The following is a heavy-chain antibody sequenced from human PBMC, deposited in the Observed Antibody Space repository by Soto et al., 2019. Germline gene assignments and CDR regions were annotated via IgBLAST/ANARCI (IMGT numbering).Heavy chain of an antibody. CDR1: GFIFSDYS. CDR2: ISRSSTFT. J-gene: IGHJ5*02. V-gene: IGHV3-21*01. CDR3: AKGDSSGWFLWFDP. D-gene: IGHD6-19*01. Sequence: PGGSLRLSCAASGFIFSDYSMNWVRQTPGKGLEWVSSISRSSTFTYYTDSVKGRFTISRDNAKNSVYLQMNSLRAEDTAVYYCAKGDSSGWFLWFDPWGQGTLVTVSS.